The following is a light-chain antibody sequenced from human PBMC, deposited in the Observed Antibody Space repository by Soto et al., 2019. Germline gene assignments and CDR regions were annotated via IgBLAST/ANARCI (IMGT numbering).Light chain of an antibody. J-gene: IGKJ4*01. V-gene: IGKV1-33*01. Sequence: DIQMTQSPSSLSASVGDSVTITCQASQGINNYLNWYQQKPGKAPKLLIYDASTLEPGVPLRFRGSASGTDFTFTINSLQPEDVGTYYCQQYEYLPLTFGGGTKLEIK. CDR3: QQYEYLPLT. CDR1: QGINNY. CDR2: DAS.